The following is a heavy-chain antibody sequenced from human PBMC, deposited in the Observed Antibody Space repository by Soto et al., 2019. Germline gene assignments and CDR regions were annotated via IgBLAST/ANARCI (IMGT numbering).Heavy chain of an antibody. J-gene: IGHJ4*02. CDR1: GFTFSSYG. CDR2: IWYDGSNK. V-gene: IGHV3-33*01. Sequence: GGSLRLSCAASGFTFSSYGMHWVRQAPGKGLEWVAVIWYDGSNKYYADSVKGRFTISRDNSKNTLYLQMNSLRAEDTAVYYCARDGLAAAGTYGFDYWGQGT. CDR3: ARDGLAAAGTYGFDY. D-gene: IGHD6-13*01.